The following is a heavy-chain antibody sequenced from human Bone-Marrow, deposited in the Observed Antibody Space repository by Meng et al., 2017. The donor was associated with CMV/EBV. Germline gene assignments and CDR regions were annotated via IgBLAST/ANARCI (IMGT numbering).Heavy chain of an antibody. J-gene: IGHJ4*02. Sequence: SVKVSCKASGGTFSSYAISWVRQAPGQGLEWMGGIIPIFGTANYAQKFQGRVTITRDTSMRTVYMELSSLGSNDTAVYYCVRDLDYGDYGREIIYWGQGTLVTVSS. CDR3: VRDLDYGDYGREIIY. D-gene: IGHD4-17*01. CDR2: IIPIFGTA. CDR1: GGTFSSYA. V-gene: IGHV1-69*05.